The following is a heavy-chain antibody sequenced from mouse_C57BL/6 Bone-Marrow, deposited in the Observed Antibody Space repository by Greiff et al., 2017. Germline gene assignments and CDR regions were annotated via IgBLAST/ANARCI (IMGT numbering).Heavy chain of an antibody. CDR2: IDPSDSYT. V-gene: IGHV1-69*01. CDR3: ARGGGNWYFDV. CDR1: GYTFTSYW. J-gene: IGHJ1*03. Sequence: VQLQQPGAELVMPGASVKLSCKASGYTFTSYWMHWVQQRPGQGLEWIGEIDPSDSYTNYNHKFKGKSTLTVDKSSSTAYMQLSSLTSEDSAVYYCARGGGNWYFDVWGTGTTVTVSS.